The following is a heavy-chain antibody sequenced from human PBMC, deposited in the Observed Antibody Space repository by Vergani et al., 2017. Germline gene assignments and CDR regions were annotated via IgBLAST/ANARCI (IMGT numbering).Heavy chain of an antibody. D-gene: IGHD3-10*01. CDR3: AKDFITMVRGVIGYFDY. V-gene: IGHV3-23*01. J-gene: IGHJ4*02. CDR1: GFTFSSYA. Sequence: EVQLLESGGGLVQPGGSLRLSCSASGFTFSSYAMSWVRPAPGKGLEWVSAISGGGGSTYYADSVKGRFTISRDNSKNTLYLQMNSLRAEDTAVYYCAKDFITMVRGVIGYFDYWGQGTLVTVSS. CDR2: ISGGGGST.